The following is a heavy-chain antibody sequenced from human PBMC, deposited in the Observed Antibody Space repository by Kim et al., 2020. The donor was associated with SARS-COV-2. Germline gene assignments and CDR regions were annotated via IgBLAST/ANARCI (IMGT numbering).Heavy chain of an antibody. D-gene: IGHD3-10*01. J-gene: IGHJ5*02. CDR2: INHSGST. V-gene: IGHV4-34*01. CDR1: GGSFSGYY. Sequence: SETLSLTCAVYGGSFSGYYWSWIRQPPGKGLEWIGEINHSGSTNYNASLKSRVTISVDTSKNQFSLKLSSVTAADTAVYYCARKGPGLLWFGELLSGWFDPWGQGTLVTVSS. CDR3: ARKGPGLLWFGELLSGWFDP.